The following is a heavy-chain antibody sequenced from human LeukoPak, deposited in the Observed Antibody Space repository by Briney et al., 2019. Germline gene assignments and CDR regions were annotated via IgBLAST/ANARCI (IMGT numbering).Heavy chain of an antibody. Sequence: SDTLSLTCTVSGGSISSYYWNWIGQPPARGVEGIGYISYSGSTNYTPSLTNPVTISLDTSKNQFSLTLSSVTAADTAVYYCARERSGYDPFDYWGQGTLVTVSS. V-gene: IGHV4-59*01. J-gene: IGHJ4*02. D-gene: IGHD5-12*01. CDR1: GGSISSYY. CDR2: ISYSGST. CDR3: ARERSGYDPFDY.